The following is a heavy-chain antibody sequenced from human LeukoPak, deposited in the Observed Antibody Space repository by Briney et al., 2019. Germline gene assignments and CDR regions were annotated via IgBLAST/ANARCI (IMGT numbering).Heavy chain of an antibody. CDR1: GFTFSSYS. CDR3: AGEARGYVD. V-gene: IGHV3-21*01. Sequence: GGSLRLSCAASGFTFSSYSMNWVRQAPGKGLEWVSSVSSSSSYIYYADSVKGRFTISRDNAKNSLYLQMNSLRAEDTAVYYCAGEARGYVDWGQGTLVTVSS. J-gene: IGHJ4*02. D-gene: IGHD1-1*01. CDR2: VSSSSSYI.